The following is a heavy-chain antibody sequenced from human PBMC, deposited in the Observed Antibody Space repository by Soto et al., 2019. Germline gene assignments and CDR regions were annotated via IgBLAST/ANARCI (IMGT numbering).Heavy chain of an antibody. V-gene: IGHV3-7*01. D-gene: IGHD5-12*01. Sequence: EEQLVESGGGLVQPGGSLRLSCVASGMTFSNYWMNWVRQTPGKGLEWVANISPDGSAKAYVDSVKGRFTVSRDNAKNSFYLQMNSLRAEDTAVYFCAAWDISNPWGQGTLLTVSS. CDR3: AAWDISNP. CDR1: GMTFSNYW. J-gene: IGHJ4*02. CDR2: ISPDGSAK.